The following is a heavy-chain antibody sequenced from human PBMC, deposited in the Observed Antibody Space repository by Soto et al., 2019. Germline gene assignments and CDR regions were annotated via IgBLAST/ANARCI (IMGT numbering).Heavy chain of an antibody. D-gene: IGHD4-17*01. CDR2: IIPALGTA. CDR1: GGTFSSHT. J-gene: IGHJ2*01. V-gene: IGHV1-69*08. Sequence: QDQLVQSGAEVKKPGSSVKVSCKASGGTFSSHTFSWVRQAPGQGLEWMGRIIPALGTATDAQKFQGRVTITADESANTVYMELNSLRSEDTAVYYCARPDFGDYWYFDLWGRGTLVTVSS. CDR3: ARPDFGDYWYFDL.